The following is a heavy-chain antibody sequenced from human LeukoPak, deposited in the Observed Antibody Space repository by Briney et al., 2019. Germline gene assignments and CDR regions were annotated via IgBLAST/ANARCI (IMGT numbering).Heavy chain of an antibody. Sequence: GGSLTLSCAASGFTFNSYSMNWVRQAQGQGLEWVSSISSSSSYIYYADPVKGRFTISRDNAKNSLYLQMNSLRAEDTAVYYCARVPHYGMDVWGQGTTVTVSS. V-gene: IGHV3-21*01. CDR1: GFTFNSYS. CDR3: ARVPHYGMDV. J-gene: IGHJ6*02. CDR2: ISSSSSYI.